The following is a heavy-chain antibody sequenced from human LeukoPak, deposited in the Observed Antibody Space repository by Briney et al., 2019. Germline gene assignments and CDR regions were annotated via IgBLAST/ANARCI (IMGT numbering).Heavy chain of an antibody. CDR2: MNPDSGIT. J-gene: IGHJ5*02. CDR1: GYTFTTYD. D-gene: IGHD3-10*01. V-gene: IGHV1-8*03. Sequence: GASVRVSCKASGYTFTTYDINWVRQATGHGLEWMGWMNPDSGITGYAQRFQGRVTITWDTSISTAYMELSSLRSEDTAMYYCAKNYFGSGTYSPHVSWGQGTLVTVSS. CDR3: AKNYFGSGTYSPHVS.